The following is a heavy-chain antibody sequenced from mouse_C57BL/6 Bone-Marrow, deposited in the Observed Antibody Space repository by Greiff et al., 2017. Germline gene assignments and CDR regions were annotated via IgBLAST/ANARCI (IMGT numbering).Heavy chain of an antibody. CDR3: TTDGSPYYFDY. CDR2: IDPENGDT. V-gene: IGHV14-4*01. D-gene: IGHD1-1*01. CDR1: GFNIKDDY. J-gene: IGHJ2*01. Sequence: EVQLQPSGAELVRPGASVKLSCTASGFNIKDDYMHWVKQRPEQGLEWIGWIDPENGDTEYASKFQGKATITADTSSNTAYLQLSSLTSEATAVYYCTTDGSPYYFDYWGQGTTLTVSS.